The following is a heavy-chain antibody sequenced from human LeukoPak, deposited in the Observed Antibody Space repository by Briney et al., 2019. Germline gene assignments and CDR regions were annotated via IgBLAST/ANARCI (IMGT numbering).Heavy chain of an antibody. V-gene: IGHV3-33*01. D-gene: IGHD2-15*01. J-gene: IGHJ4*02. CDR2: MWYDGSNK. CDR3: ASALGSAPLGY. CDR1: GFTFSSYG. Sequence: GRSLRLSCAASGFTFSSYGMHWVRQAPGKGLEWVAVMWYDGSNKYYADSVKGRFTISRDNSKNTLYLQMNSLRAEDTAVYYCASALGSAPLGYWGQGTLVTVSS.